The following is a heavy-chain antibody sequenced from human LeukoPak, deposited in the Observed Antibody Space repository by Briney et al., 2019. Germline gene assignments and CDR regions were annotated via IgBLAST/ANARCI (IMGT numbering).Heavy chain of an antibody. CDR2: IYSSGST. Sequence: SETLSLTCTVSGYSISSGYYWGWIRQPPGKTLEWIGSIYSSGSTYYNPSLKSRVIIMIDTPKNHFSLTLSSVTAADTAVYYCARSDGYGLVGIWGQGTMVTVSS. V-gene: IGHV4-38-2*02. D-gene: IGHD5-18*01. CDR3: ARSDGYGLVGI. CDR1: GYSISSGYY. J-gene: IGHJ3*02.